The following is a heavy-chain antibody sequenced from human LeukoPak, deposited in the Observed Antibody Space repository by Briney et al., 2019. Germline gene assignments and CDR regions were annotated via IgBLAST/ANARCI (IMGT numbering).Heavy chain of an antibody. D-gene: IGHD4-23*01. Sequence: PSETLSLTCTVSGGSISSYYWSWIRQPPGKGLEWIGYIYYSGSTNYNPSLKSRVTISVDTSKNQFSLKLSSVTAADTAVYYCARVADYGGKGTYNWFDPWGQGTLVTVSS. V-gene: IGHV4-59*01. J-gene: IGHJ5*02. CDR1: GGSISSYY. CDR3: ARVADYGGKGTYNWFDP. CDR2: IYYSGST.